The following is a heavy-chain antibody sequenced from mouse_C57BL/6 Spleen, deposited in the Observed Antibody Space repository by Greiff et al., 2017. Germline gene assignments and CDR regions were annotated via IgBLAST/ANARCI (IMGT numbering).Heavy chain of an antibody. CDR1: GFNIKDDY. CDR2: IDPENGDT. J-gene: IGHJ4*01. CDR3: TSCGSYAICY. V-gene: IGHV14-4*01. Sequence: VKLQQSGAELVKPGASVKLSCTASGFNIKDDYMHWVKQRPEQGLEWIGRIDPENGDTEYASKFPGTATITADTSSNTAYLQLSSLKSEYTAVYYCTSCGSYAICYRGTAPSVSV.